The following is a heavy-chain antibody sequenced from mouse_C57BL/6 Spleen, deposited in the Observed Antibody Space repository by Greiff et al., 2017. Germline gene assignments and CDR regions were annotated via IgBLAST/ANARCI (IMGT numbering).Heavy chain of an antibody. V-gene: IGHV2-9-1*01. CDR3: AKTTVVAPYAMDY. D-gene: IGHD1-1*01. CDR1: GFSLTSYA. J-gene: IGHJ4*01. CDR2: IWTGGGT. Sequence: VKLVESGPGLVAPSQSLSITCTVSGFSLTSYAISWVRQPPGKGLEWLGVIWTGGGTNYNSALKSRLSISKDNSKSQVFLKMNSLQTDDTARYYCAKTTVVAPYAMDYGGQGTSVTVSS.